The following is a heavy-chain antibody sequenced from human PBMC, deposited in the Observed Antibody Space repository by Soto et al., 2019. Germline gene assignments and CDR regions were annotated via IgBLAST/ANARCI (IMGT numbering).Heavy chain of an antibody. V-gene: IGHV4-4*03. D-gene: IGHD5-18*01. CDR1: GGSISRSNW. Sequence: PETLSLTCSVSGGSISRSNWWSLVRQPPGRGLEWIGEIYHSGSTNYNPSLKSRVTISVDKSKNQFSLKLSSVTAADTAVYYCARDRLGYSYGLMDYYYYGMDVWGQGTTVTVS. CDR3: ARDRLGYSYGLMDYYYYGMDV. CDR2: IYHSGST. J-gene: IGHJ6*02.